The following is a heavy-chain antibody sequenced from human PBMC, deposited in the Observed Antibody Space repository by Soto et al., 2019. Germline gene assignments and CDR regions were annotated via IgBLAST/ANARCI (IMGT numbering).Heavy chain of an antibody. Sequence: QVQLQESGPGLVKPSQTLSLTCTVSGGSISSGGYYWSWIRQHPGKGLAWIGYIYYSGSTYYNPSLKSRVILSVDTRKNQFSLKLSSVTAADTAVYYCARSLTVTMYNDAFGIWGQGTMVAVSS. CDR3: ARSLTVTMYNDAFGI. CDR1: GGSISSGGYY. J-gene: IGHJ3*02. D-gene: IGHD4-17*01. CDR2: IYYSGST. V-gene: IGHV4-31*03.